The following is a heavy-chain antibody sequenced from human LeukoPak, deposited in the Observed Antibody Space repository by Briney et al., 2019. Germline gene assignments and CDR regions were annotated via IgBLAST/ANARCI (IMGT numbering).Heavy chain of an antibody. CDR2: VSGSGSST. D-gene: IGHD2-15*01. Sequence: PGGSLRLSCAASGFTFSSYAMSWVRQAPGKGLEWVSAVSGSGSSTYYADSVKGRFTISRDNSKNTLYLKMNSLRAEDTAVYYCAKGAYCSGGSCVLIGWGQGTLVTVSS. CDR1: GFTFSSYA. CDR3: AKGAYCSGGSCVLIG. J-gene: IGHJ4*02. V-gene: IGHV3-23*01.